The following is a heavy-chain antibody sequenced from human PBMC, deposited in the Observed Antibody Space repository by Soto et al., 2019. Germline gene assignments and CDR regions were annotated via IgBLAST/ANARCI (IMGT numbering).Heavy chain of an antibody. J-gene: IGHJ4*02. D-gene: IGHD6-13*01. Sequence: QFQLVQSGAEVKKPGASMKVSCKASGFTFTSYGISWVRQAPGQGLEWMGWVSAYNGNTHYAQKLQGRVTMTTDTXXXXXXXXXXXXXYDDXAVYYCSXGGSSWQPHDDYWGQGTLVNVYS. CDR1: GFTFTSYG. V-gene: IGHV1-18*01. CDR3: SXGGSSWQPHDDY. CDR2: VSAYNGNT.